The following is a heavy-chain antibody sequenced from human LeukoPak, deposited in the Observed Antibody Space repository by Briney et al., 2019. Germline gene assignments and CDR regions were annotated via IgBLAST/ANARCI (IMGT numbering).Heavy chain of an antibody. V-gene: IGHV3-23*01. CDR3: ARASAMIVVVSKHFDY. CDR2: ISGSGGST. D-gene: IGHD3-22*01. CDR1: GFTFSSYA. J-gene: IGHJ4*02. Sequence: GGSLRLSCAASGFTFSSYAMSWVRQAPGKGLEWVSAISGSGGSTYYADSVKGRFTISRDNSKNTLYLQMNSLRAEDTAVYYCARASAMIVVVSKHFDYWGQGTLVTVSS.